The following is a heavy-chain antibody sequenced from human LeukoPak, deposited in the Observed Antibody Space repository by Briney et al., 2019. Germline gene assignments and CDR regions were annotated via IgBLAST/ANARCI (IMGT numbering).Heavy chain of an antibody. CDR3: ARDSDLRHSPNWFDP. CDR2: ISAYNGNT. V-gene: IGHV1-18*01. CDR1: GYTFTYYG. Sequence: ASVKVSCKASGYTFTYYGISWVRQAPGQGLEWMGWISAYNGNTNYARKLQGRVTMTTDTSTCTAYMEMRSLRSDDTAVYYCARDSDLRHSPNWFDPWGQGTLVTVSS. D-gene: IGHD2-21*01. J-gene: IGHJ5*02.